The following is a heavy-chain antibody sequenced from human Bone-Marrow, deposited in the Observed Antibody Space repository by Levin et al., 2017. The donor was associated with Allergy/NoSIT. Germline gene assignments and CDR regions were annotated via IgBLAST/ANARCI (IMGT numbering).Heavy chain of an antibody. Sequence: AASVKVSCAASGFTFSSYWMHWVRQAPGKGLVWVSRINSDGSSTSYADSVKGRFTISRDNAKNTLYLQMNSLRAEDTAVYYCARDRGTYYDILTGYYPGNWFDPWGQGTLVTVSS. V-gene: IGHV3-74*01. CDR1: GFTFSSYW. D-gene: IGHD3-9*01. CDR3: ARDRGTYYDILTGYYPGNWFDP. CDR2: INSDGSST. J-gene: IGHJ5*02.